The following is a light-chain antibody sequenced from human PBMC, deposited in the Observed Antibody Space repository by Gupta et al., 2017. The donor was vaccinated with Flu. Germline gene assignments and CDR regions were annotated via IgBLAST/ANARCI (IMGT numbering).Light chain of an antibody. Sequence: GQPATITCSADELSDQFVYCYQNTPGQAPVLVIYKDTERPSGIPERSSGSSAGTTVKIIISEVRAEDEADYYGQSEDGTSSFVVFGGGTKLTVL. J-gene: IGLJ2*01. CDR3: QSEDGTSSFVV. CDR1: ELSDQF. V-gene: IGLV3-25*03. CDR2: KDT.